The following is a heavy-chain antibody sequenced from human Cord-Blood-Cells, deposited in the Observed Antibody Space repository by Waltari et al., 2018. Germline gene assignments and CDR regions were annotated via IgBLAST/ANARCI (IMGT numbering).Heavy chain of an antibody. J-gene: IGHJ3*02. Sequence: EVQLVESGGGLVQRGGSLRLSCAASGFTCSSYSMNWVRPAPGKGLEWVSYISSSSSTIYYADSVKGRFTISRDNAKNSLYLQMNSLRDEDTAVYYCARDLWYGDYAFDIWGQGTMVTVSS. CDR3: ARDLWYGDYAFDI. D-gene: IGHD4-17*01. CDR2: ISSSSSTI. V-gene: IGHV3-48*02. CDR1: GFTCSSYS.